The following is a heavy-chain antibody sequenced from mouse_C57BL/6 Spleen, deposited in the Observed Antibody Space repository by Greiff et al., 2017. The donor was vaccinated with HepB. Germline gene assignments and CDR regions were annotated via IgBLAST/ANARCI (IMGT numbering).Heavy chain of an antibody. CDR1: GYTFTDYY. J-gene: IGHJ1*03. Sequence: QVQLKQSGAELVRPGASVKLSCKASGYTFTDYYINWVKQRPGQGLEWIARIYPGSGNTYYNEKFKGKATLTAEKSSSTAYMQLSSLTSEDSAVYFCARSGPFWYFDVWGTGTTVTVSS. D-gene: IGHD3-1*01. CDR2: IYPGSGNT. V-gene: IGHV1-76*01. CDR3: ARSGPFWYFDV.